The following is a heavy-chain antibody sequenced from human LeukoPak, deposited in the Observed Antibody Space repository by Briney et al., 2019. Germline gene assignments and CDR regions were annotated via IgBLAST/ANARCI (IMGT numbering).Heavy chain of an antibody. CDR3: ARQRFGIAAVYDAFDI. CDR1: GYTFTNYW. CDR2: IYPGDSDT. Sequence: GESLKISCKASGYTFTNYWIGWVRQMPGKGLEWMGIIYPGDSDTRYSPSFQGQVTISADKSISTAYLQWSSLKASDTAMYYCARQRFGIAAVYDAFDIWGQGTMVTVSS. D-gene: IGHD6-13*01. J-gene: IGHJ3*02. V-gene: IGHV5-51*01.